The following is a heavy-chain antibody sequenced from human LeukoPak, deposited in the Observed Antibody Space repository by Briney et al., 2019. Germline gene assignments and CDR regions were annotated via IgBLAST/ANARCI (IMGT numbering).Heavy chain of an antibody. V-gene: IGHV4-59*08. CDR2: ISGSGST. Sequence: SETLSLTCTVSGASISSYYWSWIRQPPGKGLEWIGYISGSGSTNHNPSLKSRVTISVDTSKNQFSLKLNSVTAADTAVYYCARPRFSSGWYAAFDIWGQGTMVTVSS. CDR1: GASISSYY. D-gene: IGHD6-19*01. CDR3: ARPRFSSGWYAAFDI. J-gene: IGHJ3*02.